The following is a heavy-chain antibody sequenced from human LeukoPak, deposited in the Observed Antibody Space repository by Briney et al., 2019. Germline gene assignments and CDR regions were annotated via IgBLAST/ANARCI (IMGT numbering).Heavy chain of an antibody. J-gene: IGHJ6*03. D-gene: IGHD2-2*01. Sequence: GGSLRLSCAASGFTFSSYSMNWVRQAPGKGLEWVSSISSSSGYIYYADSVKGRFTISRDNAKNSLYLQMNSLRAEDTAVYYCARGAVVPAAIGYMDVWGKGTTVTVSS. CDR1: GFTFSSYS. CDR3: ARGAVVPAAIGYMDV. CDR2: ISSSSGYI. V-gene: IGHV3-21*01.